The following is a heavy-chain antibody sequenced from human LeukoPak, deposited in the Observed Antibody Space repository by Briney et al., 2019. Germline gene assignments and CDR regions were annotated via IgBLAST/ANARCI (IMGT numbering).Heavy chain of an antibody. CDR3: ARSGAYGVNYYGMDV. J-gene: IGHJ6*02. D-gene: IGHD4-17*01. CDR2: IDPSDSYT. Sequence: GESLKISCKGSGYNFPTYWIAWVRQMPGKGLEWMGRIDPSDSYTNYSPSFQGHVTISADKSISTAYLQWSSLKASDTAMYYCARSGAYGVNYYGMDVWGQGTTVTVSS. V-gene: IGHV5-10-1*01. CDR1: GYNFPTYW.